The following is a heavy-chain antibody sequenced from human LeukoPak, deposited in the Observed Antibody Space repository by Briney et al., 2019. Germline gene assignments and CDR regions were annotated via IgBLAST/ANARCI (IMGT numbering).Heavy chain of an antibody. CDR3: ARGSLRSSWVPFDY. J-gene: IGHJ4*02. D-gene: IGHD6-13*01. Sequence: GRSLRLSCAASGFTFSSYGMHWVRQAPGKGLEWVAVISYDGSNKYYADSVKGRFTISRDNSKNTLYLQMNSLRAEDTAVYYCARGSLRSSWVPFDYWGQGTLVTVSS. V-gene: IGHV3-30*03. CDR2: ISYDGSNK. CDR1: GFTFSSYG.